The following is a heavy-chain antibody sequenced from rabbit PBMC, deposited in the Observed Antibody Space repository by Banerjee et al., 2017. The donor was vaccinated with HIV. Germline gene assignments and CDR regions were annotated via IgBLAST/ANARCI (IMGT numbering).Heavy chain of an antibody. CDR3: ARHRNGIFYFNL. J-gene: IGHJ4*01. Sequence: QSLEESGGDLVKPGASLTLTCTASGFSFSNKYVMCWVRQAPGKGLEWIACINTSSGNTVYATWAKGRLTISKTSSTTVTLQMTSLTAADTATYFCARHRNGIFYFNLWGQGTLVTVS. CDR1: GFSFSNKYV. CDR2: INTSSGNT. D-gene: IGHD5-1*01. V-gene: IGHV1S40*01.